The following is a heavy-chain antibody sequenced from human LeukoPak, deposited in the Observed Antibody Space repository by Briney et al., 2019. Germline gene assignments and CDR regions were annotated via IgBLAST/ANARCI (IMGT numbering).Heavy chain of an antibody. CDR3: VREDRSCYYY. D-gene: IGHD2-15*01. CDR1: GFRFSSWW. Sequence: GGSLRLSCAASGFRFSSWWMSWVRQAPGKGLEWVANIKQDGNEKYCVDSVKGRFTISRDNDKNSLYLQMNSLRAEDTAVYYCVREDRSCYYYWGQGTLVTVSS. CDR2: IKQDGNEK. V-gene: IGHV3-7*03. J-gene: IGHJ4*02.